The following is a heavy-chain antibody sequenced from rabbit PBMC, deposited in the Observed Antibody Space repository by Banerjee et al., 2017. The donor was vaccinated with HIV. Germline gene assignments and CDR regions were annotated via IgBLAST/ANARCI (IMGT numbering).Heavy chain of an antibody. J-gene: IGHJ4*01. CDR2: ITYGGRT. Sequence: QEQLKESGGGLVQPGGSLKLSCKASGFDFSSYAITWVRQAPGKGLEYIGYITYGGRTYYASWVNGRFTISRENTQNTLYLQLNSLTAADTATYFCAHSPGYGSFKLWGPGTLVTVS. D-gene: IGHD7-1*01. V-gene: IGHV1S29*01. CDR1: GFDFSSYA. CDR3: AHSPGYGSFKL.